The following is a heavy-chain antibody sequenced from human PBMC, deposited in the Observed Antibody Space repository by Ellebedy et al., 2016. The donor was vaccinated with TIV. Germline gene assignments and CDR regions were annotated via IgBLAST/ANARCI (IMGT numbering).Heavy chain of an antibody. CDR3: AKDKSNVWSFYWYFDL. CDR2: ISYDGSNI. V-gene: IGHV3-30*18. D-gene: IGHD2-21*01. Sequence: GGSLRLSXAASGFTFSSYGMHWVRQVPGKGLEWVAVISYDGSNIHYEDSLKGRFTVSRDNSKNTMYLQMNSLRAEDTAVYYCAKDKSNVWSFYWYFDLWGRGTLVTVSS. J-gene: IGHJ2*01. CDR1: GFTFSSYG.